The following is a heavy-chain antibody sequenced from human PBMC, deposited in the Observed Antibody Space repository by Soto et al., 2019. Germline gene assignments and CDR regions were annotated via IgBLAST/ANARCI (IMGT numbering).Heavy chain of an antibody. CDR3: VRGMLRSGYYFALDI. V-gene: IGHV4-59*01. D-gene: IGHD3-3*01. J-gene: IGHJ3*02. Sequence: PSETLCLTCTVSGGSISTYYWSWIRQSPGKGLEWIGYIYYTGTTNYNPSLKSRVTISVDTSKNQFSLKLNSVTAADTAVYYCVRGMLRSGYYFALDIWGQGTMVTVS. CDR2: IYYTGTT. CDR1: GGSISTYY.